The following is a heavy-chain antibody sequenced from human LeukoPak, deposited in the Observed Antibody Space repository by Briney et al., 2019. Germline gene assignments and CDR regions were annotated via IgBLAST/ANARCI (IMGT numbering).Heavy chain of an antibody. J-gene: IGHJ6*03. V-gene: IGHV3-7*01. CDR2: IKEDGSER. CDR3: ARGARYCSTTSCSDYYYMDV. Sequence: GGSLRLSCVASGFTFSRHWMSWVRQAPGKGLEWVANIKEDGSERFYVDSVKGRFTISRDNAKNSLYLQMNSLRAEDTAVYYCARGARYCSTTSCSDYYYMDVWGKGTTVTVSS. D-gene: IGHD2-2*01. CDR1: GFTFSRHW.